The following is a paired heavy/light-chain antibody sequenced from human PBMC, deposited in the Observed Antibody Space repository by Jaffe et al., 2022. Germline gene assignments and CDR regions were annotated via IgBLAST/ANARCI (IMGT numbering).Heavy chain of an antibody. CDR2: ISDSGSST. Sequence: EVQVLESGGGLVQPGGSLRLSCEASGFTFSSYAMSWVRQAPGKGLEWVSAISDSGSSTYYADSVKGRFTISRDNSKNTLDLQMNSLRAEDTAVYYCTKRIKPTSGAFDIWGQGTMVTVSS. V-gene: IGHV3-23*01. CDR1: GFTFSSYA. D-gene: IGHD3-16*01. J-gene: IGHJ3*02. CDR3: TKRIKPTSGAFDI.
Light chain of an antibody. Sequence: QSVLTQPPAVSGAPGQRVTISCTGSSPNIGAGHDVHWYQQLPGTAPKLLIYGNTKRPSGVPDRFSGSKSGTSASLAITGLQAEDEADYYCQSYDSSLSAWVFGGGTKLTVL. CDR3: QSYDSSLSAWV. J-gene: IGLJ3*02. CDR2: GNT. CDR1: SPNIGAGHD. V-gene: IGLV1-40*01.